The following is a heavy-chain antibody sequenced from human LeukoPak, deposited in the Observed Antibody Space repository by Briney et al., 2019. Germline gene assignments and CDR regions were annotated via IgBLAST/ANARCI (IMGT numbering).Heavy chain of an antibody. CDR2: ISAYNGNT. CDR1: GYTLTSYG. V-gene: IGHV1-18*01. CDR3: ASKEDIAVAAKGAFDI. D-gene: IGHD6-19*01. J-gene: IGHJ3*02. Sequence: ASVKVSCKASGYTLTSYGISWVRQAPGQGLEWMGWISAYNGNTNYAQKLQGRVTMTTDTSTSTAYMELRSLRSDDTAVYYCASKEDIAVAAKGAFDIWGQGTMVTVSS.